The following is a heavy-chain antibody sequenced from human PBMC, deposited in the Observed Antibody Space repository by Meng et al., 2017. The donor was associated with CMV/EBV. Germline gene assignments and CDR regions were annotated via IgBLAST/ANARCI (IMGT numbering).Heavy chain of an antibody. V-gene: IGHV3-7*01. CDR1: GFTFSSYW. D-gene: IGHD3-16*01. CDR2: IKQDGSEK. CDR3: ARDLRDWFDP. Sequence: GESLKISCAAPGFTFSSYWMSWVRQAPGKGLEWVANIKQDGSEKYYVDSVKGRFTISRDNAKNSLYLQMNSLRAEDTAVYYCARDLRDWFDPWGQGTLVTVSS. J-gene: IGHJ5*02.